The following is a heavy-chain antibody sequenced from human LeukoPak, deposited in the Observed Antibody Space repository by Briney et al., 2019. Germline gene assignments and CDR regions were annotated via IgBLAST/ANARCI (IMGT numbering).Heavy chain of an antibody. Sequence: SQTLSLTCAISGDSVSSDSAAWNWIRQSPSRGLEWLGRTYYGSKWYNDYAVSVKSRITINPDTSKNQFSLQLNSVTPEDTAVYYCARDGPAGEGNLDYWGQGTLVTVSS. J-gene: IGHJ4*02. CDR2: TYYGSKWYN. CDR1: GDSVSSDSAA. V-gene: IGHV6-1*01. D-gene: IGHD7-27*01. CDR3: ARDGPAGEGNLDY.